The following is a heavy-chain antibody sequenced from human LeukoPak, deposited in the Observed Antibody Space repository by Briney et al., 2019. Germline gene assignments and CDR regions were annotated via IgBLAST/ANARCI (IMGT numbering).Heavy chain of an antibody. D-gene: IGHD3-10*01. CDR2: IYYSGST. CDR3: ARSGPWYYYGSGSLFDY. Sequence: SETLSLTCTVSGGSISSYYWSWIRQPPGKGLEWIGYIYYSGSTNYNPSLKSRVTISVDTSKNQFSLKLSSVTAADTAVYYCARSGPWYYYGSGSLFDYWGQGTLVTVSS. CDR1: GGSISSYY. J-gene: IGHJ4*02. V-gene: IGHV4-59*01.